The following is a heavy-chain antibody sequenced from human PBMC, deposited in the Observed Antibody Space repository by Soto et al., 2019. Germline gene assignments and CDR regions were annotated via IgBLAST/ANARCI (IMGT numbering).Heavy chain of an antibody. CDR3: ARERYFDNSGYLDS. CDR1: GGSIIDSYW. CDR2: IFHSGST. Sequence: PSETLSLTCSVSGGSIIDSYWWSLVRQPPGKGLEWIGEIFHSGSTNYSPSLKSRVTISVDKSQNHFSLNLSFVTAADTAVYYCARERYFDNSGYLDSWGQGTLVTVSS. V-gene: IGHV4-4*02. J-gene: IGHJ4*02. D-gene: IGHD3-22*01.